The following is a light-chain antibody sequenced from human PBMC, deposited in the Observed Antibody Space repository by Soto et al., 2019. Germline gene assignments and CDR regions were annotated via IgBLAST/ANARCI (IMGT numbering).Light chain of an antibody. CDR2: GNS. J-gene: IGLJ1*01. CDR3: QSYDSSLSVYYV. Sequence: QTVVPQPPSVSGAPGPRVTISCTGSSSNIGAGYDVHWYQQLPGTAPKLLIYGNSNRPSGVPDRFSGSKSGTSASLAITGLQAEDEADYYCQSYDSSLSVYYVFGTGTKLTVL. V-gene: IGLV1-40*01. CDR1: SSNIGAGYD.